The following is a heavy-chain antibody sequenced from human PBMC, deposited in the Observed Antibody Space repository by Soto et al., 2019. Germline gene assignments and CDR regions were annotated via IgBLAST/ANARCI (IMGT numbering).Heavy chain of an antibody. J-gene: IGHJ3*02. D-gene: IGHD6-13*01. CDR2: IIPIFGTA. Sequence: SVKVSCKASGGTFSSYAISWVRQAPGQGLEWMGGIIPIFGTANYAQKFQGRVTITADKSTSTADMELSSLRFEDTAVYYCAREKAGTSAFDIWGQGTMVTVSS. V-gene: IGHV1-69*06. CDR1: GGTFSSYA. CDR3: AREKAGTSAFDI.